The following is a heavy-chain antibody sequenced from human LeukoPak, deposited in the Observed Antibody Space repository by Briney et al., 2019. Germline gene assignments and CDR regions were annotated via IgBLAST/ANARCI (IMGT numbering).Heavy chain of an antibody. CDR2: FDPEDGET. V-gene: IGHV1-24*01. CDR1: GYTLTELS. J-gene: IGHJ6*03. CDR3: ATGVQLEPRARYYYYMDV. Sequence: ASVKVSCKVSGYTLTELSMHWVRQAPGKGLEWMGGFDPEDGETIYAQKFQGRVTMTEDTSTDTAYMELSSLRSEDTAVYYCATGVQLEPRARYYYYMDVWGKGTTVTVSS. D-gene: IGHD1-1*01.